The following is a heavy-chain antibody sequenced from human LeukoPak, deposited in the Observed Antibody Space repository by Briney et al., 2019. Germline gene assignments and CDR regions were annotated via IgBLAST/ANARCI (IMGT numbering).Heavy chain of an antibody. D-gene: IGHD1-26*01. J-gene: IGHJ4*02. Sequence: ASVKVSCKASGYTFTSYGISWVRQAPGQGLEWMGWVSAYADDTNYAQKLQGRVTMTTDTSTSTAYMELRSLRSDDTAVYYCARAVGATLGYWGQGTLVTVSS. CDR1: GYTFTSYG. CDR2: VSAYADDT. V-gene: IGHV1-18*01. CDR3: ARAVGATLGY.